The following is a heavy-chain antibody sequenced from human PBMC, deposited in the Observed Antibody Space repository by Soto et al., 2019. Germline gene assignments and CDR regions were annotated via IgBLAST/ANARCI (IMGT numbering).Heavy chain of an antibody. CDR2: IYFSGNT. D-gene: IGHD3-22*01. Sequence: QLQVQESGPGLVKPSETLSLTCTVSGDSISSSHYYWAWIRQPPGRGLEWIGSIYFSGNTFYNPSLQSRLILSVDTPKNQFFLKVNSVTAADTAVYYCVRQRFTMIVGPGEFDNWGQGTLVTVSS. V-gene: IGHV4-39*01. CDR3: VRQRFTMIVGPGEFDN. CDR1: GDSISSSHYY. J-gene: IGHJ4*02.